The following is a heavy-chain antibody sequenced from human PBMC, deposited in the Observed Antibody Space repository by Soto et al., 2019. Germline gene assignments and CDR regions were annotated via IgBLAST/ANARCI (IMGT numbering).Heavy chain of an antibody. CDR2: IYYSGST. V-gene: IGHV4-59*04. D-gene: IGHD3-3*01. CDR1: GGSISSYY. Sequence: SETLSLTCTVSGGSISSYYWSWIRQPPGKGLEWIGYIYYSGSTYYNPSLKSRVTISVDTSKNQFSLKLSSVTAADTAVYYCAREEVYDFWSGSSYYGMDVWGQGTTVTVSS. CDR3: AREEVYDFWSGSSYYGMDV. J-gene: IGHJ6*02.